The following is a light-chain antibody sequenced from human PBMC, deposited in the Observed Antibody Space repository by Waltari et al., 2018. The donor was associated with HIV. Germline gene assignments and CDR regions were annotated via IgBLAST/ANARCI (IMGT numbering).Light chain of an antibody. CDR3: TSYISGTTPV. V-gene: IGLV2-14*01. Sequence: QSALTQPASVSGSPGQSISISCDLTGYVYVSWYQRHPGKAPKVIISEVTNRPSGLSNRFSGSKSGNTATLTISGLQPEDEADYFCTSYISGTTPVFGRGTRVTVL. J-gene: IGLJ2*01. CDR1: DLTGYVY. CDR2: EVT.